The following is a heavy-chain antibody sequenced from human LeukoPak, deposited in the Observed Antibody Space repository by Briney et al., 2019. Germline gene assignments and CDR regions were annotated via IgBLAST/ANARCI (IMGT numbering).Heavy chain of an antibody. CDR2: IYSSGTT. CDR1: ADSISISTYY. D-gene: IGHD2-2*03. CDR3: ARAGYASSWYAQFPFSFDS. Sequence: PSEALSLTCTVSADSISISTYYWAWVRQPPGKGLEWIGCIYSSGTTYYNPSLKSQLTISLDTSKNQFSLKLTSVTAADTAVYYCARAGYASSWYAQFPFSFDSWGHGALVTVSS. V-gene: IGHV4-39*07. J-gene: IGHJ4*01.